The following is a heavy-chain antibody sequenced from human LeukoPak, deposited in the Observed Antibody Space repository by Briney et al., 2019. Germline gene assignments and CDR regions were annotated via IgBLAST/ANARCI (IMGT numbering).Heavy chain of an antibody. V-gene: IGHV3-74*01. CDR3: AKVIGVAGGDFDY. D-gene: IGHD6-19*01. CDR1: GFTFSSYW. Sequence: GSLRLSCAASGFTFSSYWMHWVRQAPGKGLVWVSRINSDGSTTSHADSVKGRFTISRDNAKNTLYLQMNSLRAEDTAVYYCAKVIGVAGGDFDYWGQGTLVTVSS. J-gene: IGHJ4*02. CDR2: INSDGSTT.